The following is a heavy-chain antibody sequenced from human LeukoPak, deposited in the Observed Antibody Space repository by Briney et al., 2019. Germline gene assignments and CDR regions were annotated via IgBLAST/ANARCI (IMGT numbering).Heavy chain of an antibody. Sequence: SETLSLTCTVSGGSISSYYWSWIRQPPGKGLEWIGSIYYSGSTYYNPSLKSRVTISVDTSKNQFSLKLSSVTTADTAVYYCARAVIYSSSWSDAFDIWGQGTMVTVSS. CDR2: IYYSGST. D-gene: IGHD6-13*01. CDR1: GGSISSYY. J-gene: IGHJ3*02. V-gene: IGHV4-39*07. CDR3: ARAVIYSSSWSDAFDI.